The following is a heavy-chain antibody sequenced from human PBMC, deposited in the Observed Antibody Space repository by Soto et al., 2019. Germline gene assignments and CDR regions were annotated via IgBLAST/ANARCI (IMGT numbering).Heavy chain of an antibody. J-gene: IGHJ6*02. D-gene: IGHD6-19*01. CDR2: IGTAGHT. CDR1: GFTFSSYD. CDR3: ARRYSSGWDYYYGMDV. V-gene: IGHV3-13*01. Sequence: PGGSLRLSCAASGFTFSSYDMHWVRQATGKGLEWVSAIGTAGHTYYPGSVKGRFTISRENAKNSLYLQMNSLRAGDTAVYYCARRYSSGWDYYYGMDVWGQGXTVTV.